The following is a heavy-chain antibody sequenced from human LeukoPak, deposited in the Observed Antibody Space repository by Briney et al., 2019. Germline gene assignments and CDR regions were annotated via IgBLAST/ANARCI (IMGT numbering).Heavy chain of an antibody. Sequence: SETLSLTCAVYGGSFSGYYWSWIRQPPGKGLEWIGEINHSGSTNYNPSLKSRVTISVDTSKNQFSLKLSSVTAADTAVYYCARSPYYYGSGNPPYYMDVWGKGTTVTISS. CDR1: GGSFSGYY. D-gene: IGHD3-10*01. CDR2: INHSGST. CDR3: ARSPYYYGSGNPPYYMDV. V-gene: IGHV4-34*01. J-gene: IGHJ6*03.